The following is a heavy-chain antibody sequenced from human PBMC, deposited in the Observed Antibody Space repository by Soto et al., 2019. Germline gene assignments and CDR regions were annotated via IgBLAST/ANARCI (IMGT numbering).Heavy chain of an antibody. D-gene: IGHD2-15*01. CDR2: IYYSGST. V-gene: IGHV4-59*08. CDR1: GGSISSYY. Sequence: PSETLSLTCTVSGGSISSYYWSWILQPPWKGLEWIGYIYYSGSTNYNPSLKSRVTISVDTSKNQFSLKLSSVTAADTAVYYCARHLTYCSAGSCYSDFPYYGMDVWGQGTTVTVSS. J-gene: IGHJ6*02. CDR3: ARHLTYCSAGSCYSDFPYYGMDV.